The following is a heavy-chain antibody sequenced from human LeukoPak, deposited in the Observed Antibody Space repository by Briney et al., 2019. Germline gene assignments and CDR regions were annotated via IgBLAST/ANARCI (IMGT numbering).Heavy chain of an antibody. CDR1: GFTFSSYS. CDR3: ARATWLLDAFDI. V-gene: IGHV3-21*01. Sequence: GGSLRLSCAAPGFTFSSYSMNWVRQAPGKGLEWVSSISSSSSYIYYADSVKGRFTISRDNAKNSLYLQMNSLRAEDTAVYYCARATWLLDAFDIWGQGTMVTVSS. J-gene: IGHJ3*02. D-gene: IGHD2-15*01. CDR2: ISSSSSYI.